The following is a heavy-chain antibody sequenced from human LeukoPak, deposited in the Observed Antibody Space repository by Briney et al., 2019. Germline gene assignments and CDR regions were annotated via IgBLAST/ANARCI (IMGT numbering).Heavy chain of an antibody. CDR1: GFTFDDYA. Sequence: GGSLRLSCAASGFTFDDYAMHWVRQAPGKGLEWVSLISGDGGSTYYADSVKGRFTISRDNSKNSLYLQMNSLGTEDTALYYCAKASGYCSGGSCYDYWGQGTLVTVSS. CDR3: AKASGYCSGGSCYDY. J-gene: IGHJ4*02. D-gene: IGHD2-15*01. CDR2: ISGDGGST. V-gene: IGHV3-43*02.